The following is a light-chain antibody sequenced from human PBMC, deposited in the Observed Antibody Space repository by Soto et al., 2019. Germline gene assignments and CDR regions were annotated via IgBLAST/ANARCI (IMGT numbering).Light chain of an antibody. CDR2: GAS. CDR3: QQYNNWPPGWT. J-gene: IGKJ1*01. CDR1: QSVSSN. Sequence: EIVMTQSPATLSVSPGERATLSCRASQSVSSNLAWYQQKPGQAPTLLIYGASTRATGIPARFSGSGSGTEFTLTLSSLQSEAFAVYYCQQYNNWPPGWTFGQGTKVEIK. V-gene: IGKV3-15*01.